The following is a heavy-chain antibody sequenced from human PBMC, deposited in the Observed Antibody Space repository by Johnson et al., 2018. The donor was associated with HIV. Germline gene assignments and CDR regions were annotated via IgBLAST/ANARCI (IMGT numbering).Heavy chain of an antibody. J-gene: IGHJ3*02. CDR1: GFTFSSYG. D-gene: IGHD3-22*01. CDR3: AKSNPMIVVVDAFDI. CDR2: IRYDGSNK. Sequence: QVQLVESGGGVVQPVGSLRLSCAASGFTFSSYGMHWVRQAPGKGLEWVAFIRYDGSNKYYADSVKGRFTISRDNSKNTLYLQMNSLRAEDTAVYYCAKSNPMIVVVDAFDIWGQGTMVTVSS. V-gene: IGHV3-30*02.